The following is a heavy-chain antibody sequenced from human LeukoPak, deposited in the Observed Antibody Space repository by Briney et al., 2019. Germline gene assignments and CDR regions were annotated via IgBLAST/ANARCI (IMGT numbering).Heavy chain of an antibody. Sequence: GGSLRLSCAASGFTFNNYIMNWVRQAPGKGLEWVSSISGSSSYIYYADSVKGRFTISRDNAKNSLYLQMNSLGAEDTAVYYCARGGGGNSDFLTPYTGAGLGFDYWGQGARVTVSS. CDR2: ISGSSSYI. D-gene: IGHD3-9*01. V-gene: IGHV3-21*04. CDR1: GFTFNNYI. CDR3: ARGGGGNSDFLTPYTGAGLGFDY. J-gene: IGHJ4*02.